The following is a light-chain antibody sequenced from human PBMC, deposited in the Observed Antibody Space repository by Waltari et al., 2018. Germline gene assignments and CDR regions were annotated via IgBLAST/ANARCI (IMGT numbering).Light chain of an antibody. CDR3: QKYDRLPAT. CDR2: CAS. Sequence: EVVLTQSPGTLSLSPGERATLYCRASQGVGRYLAWYQQKPGRAPRLLIYCASSRATGIPDRFSGVGSGTDFSLTISRLEAEDFAVYYCQKYDRLPATFGQGTKVEIK. J-gene: IGKJ1*01. CDR1: QGVGRY. V-gene: IGKV3-20*01.